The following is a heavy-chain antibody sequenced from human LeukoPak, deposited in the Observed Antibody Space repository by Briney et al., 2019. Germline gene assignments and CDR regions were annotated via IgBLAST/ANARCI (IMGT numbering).Heavy chain of an antibody. D-gene: IGHD5-18*01. Sequence: VGSLRLSCAASGFTVSSNYMSWVRQAPGKGLEWVSVIYSGGSTYYADSVKGRFTISRDNSKNTLYLQMNSLRAEDTAVYYCARGGDTAMALYYYGMDVWGQGTTVTVSS. CDR1: GFTVSSNY. J-gene: IGHJ6*02. V-gene: IGHV3-66*01. CDR3: ARGGDTAMALYYYGMDV. CDR2: IYSGGST.